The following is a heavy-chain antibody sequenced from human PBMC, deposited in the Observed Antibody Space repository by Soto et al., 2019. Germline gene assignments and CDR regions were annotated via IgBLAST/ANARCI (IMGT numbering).Heavy chain of an antibody. Sequence: GESLKISCKGSGYSFTSYWISWVRQAPGQGLEWMGWISAYNGNTNYAQKLQGRVTMTTDTSTSTAYMELRSLRSDDTAVYYCARDLHGDPYYWGQGTLVTVSS. V-gene: IGHV1-18*04. CDR1: GYSFTSYW. CDR2: ISAYNGNT. D-gene: IGHD4-17*01. J-gene: IGHJ4*02. CDR3: ARDLHGDPYY.